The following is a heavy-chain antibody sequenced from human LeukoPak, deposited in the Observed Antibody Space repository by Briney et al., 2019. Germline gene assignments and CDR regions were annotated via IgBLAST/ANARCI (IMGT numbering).Heavy chain of an antibody. J-gene: IGHJ4*02. CDR3: SRGLSDVY. V-gene: IGHV4-34*01. CDR2: INHSGIT. CDR1: GGSFSGYY. Sequence: SETLSLTCGVYGGSFSGYYWTWNRQPPGKGLEWIGEINHSGITNYNPSLKSRVTISIDTSKSQFSLKLNSVTAADTAVYYCSRGLSDVYWGQGTLVTVSS.